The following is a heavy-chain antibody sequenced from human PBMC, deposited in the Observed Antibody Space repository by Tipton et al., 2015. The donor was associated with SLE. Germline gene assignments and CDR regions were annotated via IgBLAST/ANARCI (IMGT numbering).Heavy chain of an antibody. Sequence: QVQLVQSGAEVKKPGASVKVSCKASDYTFTSYGISWVRQAPGQGLEWMGWISAYNGKTNYAQKFQGRVTMTTDTSTSTAYMELRSLTSDDTAVYYCAKGGYSSGWYGDYFDSWGQGTLVTVSS. J-gene: IGHJ4*02. CDR2: ISAYNGKT. CDR1: DYTFTSYG. CDR3: AKGGYSSGWYGDYFDS. D-gene: IGHD6-19*01. V-gene: IGHV1-18*01.